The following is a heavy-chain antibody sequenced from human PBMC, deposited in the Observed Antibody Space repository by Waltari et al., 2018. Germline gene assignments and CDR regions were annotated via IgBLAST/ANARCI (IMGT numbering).Heavy chain of an antibody. Sequence: QVQLQESGPGLVKPSETLSLTCAVSGYSISSGYHWAWIRHPPGKGLEWIGSIDHSGSTYYNPSLKSRVTISVDTSKNQFSLKLSSVTAADTAVYYCARGIFGVVIIPPFDYWGQGTLVTVSS. V-gene: IGHV4-38-2*01. CDR3: ARGIFGVVIIPPFDY. CDR1: GYSISSGYH. J-gene: IGHJ4*02. D-gene: IGHD3-3*01. CDR2: IDHSGST.